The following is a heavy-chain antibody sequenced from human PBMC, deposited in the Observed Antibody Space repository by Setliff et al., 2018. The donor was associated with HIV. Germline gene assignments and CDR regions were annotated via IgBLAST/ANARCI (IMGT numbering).Heavy chain of an antibody. CDR2: INHSGST. CDR3: ARQPPLSVLQVWFDDY. Sequence: PSETLSLTCDVSGFSITDGFYWAWIRQSPGKGLEWSGSINHSGSTYCTPSLKSRVNMSVDTSKNHFSLKLSSVTAADTAMYFCARQPPLSVLQVWFDDYWGQGTLVTVSS. V-gene: IGHV4-38-2*01. J-gene: IGHJ4*02. D-gene: IGHD3-10*01. CDR1: GFSITDGFY.